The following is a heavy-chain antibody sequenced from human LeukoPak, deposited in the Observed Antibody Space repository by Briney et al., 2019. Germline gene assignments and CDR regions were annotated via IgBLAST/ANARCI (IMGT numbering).Heavy chain of an antibody. Sequence: PGRSLRLSCAASGFTFSSYGMHWVRQAPGKGLEWVAVVWYDASEKYYADSVKGRFTISRDNSKNTLYLQMNRLRVEDTAVYYCARDGDFWSAQGAFDIWGQGTMVTVSS. V-gene: IGHV3-33*01. D-gene: IGHD3-3*01. J-gene: IGHJ3*02. CDR2: VWYDASEK. CDR1: GFTFSSYG. CDR3: ARDGDFWSAQGAFDI.